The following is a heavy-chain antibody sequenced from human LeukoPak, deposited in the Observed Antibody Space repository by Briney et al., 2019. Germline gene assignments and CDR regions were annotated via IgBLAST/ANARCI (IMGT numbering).Heavy chain of an antibody. J-gene: IGHJ4*02. CDR2: ISWNSGSI. V-gene: IGHV3-9*03. Sequence: PGRSLSPSFPLLGFTLGDYSMHSFRQAPGKGLEWVSGISWNSGSIGYAASVKGRFTLSRDNAKHSLYLQMNSPRAEQMALYYCAKHIYPTITPGGLFDFGGQGTLVTVSS. CDR3: AKHIYPTITPGGLFDF. D-gene: IGHD4-11*01. CDR1: GFTLGDYS.